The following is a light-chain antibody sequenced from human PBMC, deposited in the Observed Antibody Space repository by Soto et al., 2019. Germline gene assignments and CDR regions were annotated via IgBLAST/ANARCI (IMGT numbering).Light chain of an antibody. CDR2: DAS. CDR3: QPYGSSPLT. V-gene: IGKV3-20*01. J-gene: IGKJ4*01. Sequence: EIVLTQSPGTLSLSQGERATLSCRASQSVSSNYLAWYKQKPGQAPRLLIYDASSRDTGIPDRFSGSGSGTDFTLTISRLEPEDFAVYYCQPYGSSPLTFGGGTKVEIK. CDR1: QSVSSNY.